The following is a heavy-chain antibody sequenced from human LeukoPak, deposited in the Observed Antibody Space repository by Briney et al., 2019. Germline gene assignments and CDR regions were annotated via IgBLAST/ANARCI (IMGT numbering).Heavy chain of an antibody. CDR2: ISHDGSDK. V-gene: IGHV3-30*04. CDR1: GFALSGYT. D-gene: IGHD2-2*01. CDR3: ARDPVWDIVVIPAVNWFDP. Sequence: PGGSLRLSCAASGFALSGYTMHWVRQAPGRGLEWVAVISHDGSDKYYADSVKGRFIISRDNSKNTLFLQMTSLRADDTAVYYCARDPVWDIVVIPAVNWFDPWGQGTLVTVSS. J-gene: IGHJ5*02.